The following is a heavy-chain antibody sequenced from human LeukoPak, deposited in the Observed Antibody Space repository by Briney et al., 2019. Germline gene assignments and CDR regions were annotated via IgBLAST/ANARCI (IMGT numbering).Heavy chain of an antibody. CDR2: ISGGGSNT. D-gene: IGHD2-2*02. Sequence: GGSLRLSCAASGFIFSSYAMSWVRQAPGEGLEWVSAISGGGSNTYYAESVKGRFTISRDNSKNTLYLQMNSLRAEDTAVYYCATRNLDIVVVPAAIGPPTFWGQGTMVTVSS. J-gene: IGHJ3*01. CDR1: GFIFSSYA. V-gene: IGHV3-23*01. CDR3: ATRNLDIVVVPAAIGPPTF.